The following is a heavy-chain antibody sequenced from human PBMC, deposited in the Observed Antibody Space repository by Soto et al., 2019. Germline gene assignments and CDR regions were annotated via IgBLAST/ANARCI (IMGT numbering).Heavy chain of an antibody. Sequence: GGSLRLSCAAFGIPFSSYAMSWVRKAPGKGLEWVSAITASGSNTYYADFVEGRFTISRDNFKNTLYLQLNSLRAEDTAVYYCANEGLYWGRGTLVTVFS. CDR3: ANEGLY. J-gene: IGHJ4*02. CDR1: GIPFSSYA. D-gene: IGHD3-10*01. CDR2: ITASGSNT. V-gene: IGHV3-23*01.